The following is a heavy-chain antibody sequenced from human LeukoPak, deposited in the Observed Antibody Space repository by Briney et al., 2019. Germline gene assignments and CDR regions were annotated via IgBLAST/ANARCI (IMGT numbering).Heavy chain of an antibody. CDR1: GFTFSHYA. CDR3: AKDGGQGSI. J-gene: IGHJ4*02. CDR2: ISCDGSNK. Sequence: PGVSLRLSCAASGFTFSHYAIQWVRQAPAKGLEWVTIISCDGSNKYYADSVKGRFTISRDNSKNTLYLQMNSLRAEDTAVYYCAKDGGQGSIWGQGTLVTVSS. D-gene: IGHD1-26*01. V-gene: IGHV3-30-3*01.